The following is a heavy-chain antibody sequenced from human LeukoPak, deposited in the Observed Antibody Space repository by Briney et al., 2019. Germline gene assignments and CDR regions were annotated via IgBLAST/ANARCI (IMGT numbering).Heavy chain of an antibody. CDR1: GFTFSSYS. D-gene: IGHD6-19*01. CDR2: ISSNSSYI. Sequence: GGSLRLSCAVSGFTFSSYSMNWVRQAPGKGLEWVSSISSNSSYIYYADSVKGRFTISRDNAKNSLYLQMNSLRAEDTTVYYCARDPFIAVAGTRSWFARCSQATLAT. V-gene: IGHV3-21*04. CDR3: ARDPFIAVAGTRSWFAR. J-gene: IGHJ5*01.